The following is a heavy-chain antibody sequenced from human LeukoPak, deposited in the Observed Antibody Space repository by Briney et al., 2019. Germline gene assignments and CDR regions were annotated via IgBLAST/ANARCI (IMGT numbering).Heavy chain of an antibody. CDR3: ARDQYNSNWYVHH. V-gene: IGHV3-48*03. D-gene: IGHD4-11*01. Sequence: TGGSLRLSCAASGFTLSSYNMNWVRQAPGKGLEWISYITTSIDIISYADSVKGRFTISSDNYKNTLYLQMNSLRAEDTAVYYCARDQYNSNWYVHHWGQGTLVTASS. CDR2: ITTSIDII. J-gene: IGHJ1*01. CDR1: GFTLSSYN.